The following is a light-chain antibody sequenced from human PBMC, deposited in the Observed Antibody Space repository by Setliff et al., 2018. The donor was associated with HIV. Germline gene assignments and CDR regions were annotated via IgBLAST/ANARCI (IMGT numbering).Light chain of an antibody. V-gene: IGLV3-21*03. Sequence: SYELTQPPSVSVAPGKTARITCGGNNIGSKSVHWYQQKPGQAPVLVVYDDNDRPSGIPERFSGSNSGNTATLTISRVEAGDEADYYCQVWDTSNDHQVFGTGTKVTVL. J-gene: IGLJ1*01. CDR2: DDN. CDR1: NIGSKS. CDR3: QVWDTSNDHQV.